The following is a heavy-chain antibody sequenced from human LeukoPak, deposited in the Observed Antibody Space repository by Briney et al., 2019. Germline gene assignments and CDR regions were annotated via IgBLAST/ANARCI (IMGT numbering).Heavy chain of an antibody. D-gene: IGHD3-22*01. J-gene: IGHJ3*02. CDR2: IYYSGST. Sequence: PSETLSLTCTVSGGSISNYYWTWIRQPPGKGLEWIGYIYYSGSTHYNPSLKSRVTISVDTSKNQFSLKLSSVTAADTAVYFCARARNYYDSSDYYYEGDAFDIWGQGTMVTVSS. CDR3: ARARNYYDSSDYYYEGDAFDI. CDR1: GGSISNYY. V-gene: IGHV4-59*01.